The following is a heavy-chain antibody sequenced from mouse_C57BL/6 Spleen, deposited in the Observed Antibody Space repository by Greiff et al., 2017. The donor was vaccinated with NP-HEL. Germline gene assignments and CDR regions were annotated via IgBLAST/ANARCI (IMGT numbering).Heavy chain of an antibody. D-gene: IGHD1-1*01. CDR2: IYPSDSET. Sequence: QVQLQQSGAELVRPGSSVKLSCKASGYTFTSYWMDWVKQRPGQGLEWIGNIYPSDSETHYNQKFKDKATLTVDKSSSTAYMQLSSLTSEDSAVYYCARSGISYYGSSWYFDVWGTGTTVTVSS. J-gene: IGHJ1*03. CDR3: ARSGISYYGSSWYFDV. V-gene: IGHV1-61*01. CDR1: GYTFTSYW.